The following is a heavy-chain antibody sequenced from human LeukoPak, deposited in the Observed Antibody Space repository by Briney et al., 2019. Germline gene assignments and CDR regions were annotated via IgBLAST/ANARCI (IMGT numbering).Heavy chain of an antibody. Sequence: GGSLRLSCAAAGFTVSSHAVTWVRQAPGEGRGWVAGISGSGVSTYYADSVEGRFTISRDNSKNTLSLQMNNLRAEDTAVYYCAKDKSNCFFDYWGQGTLVIVSS. CDR2: ISGSGVST. V-gene: IGHV3-23*01. D-gene: IGHD2-21*01. CDR3: AKDKSNCFFDY. CDR1: GFTVSSHA. J-gene: IGHJ4*02.